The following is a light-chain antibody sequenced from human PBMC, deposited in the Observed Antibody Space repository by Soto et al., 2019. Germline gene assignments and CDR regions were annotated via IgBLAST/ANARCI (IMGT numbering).Light chain of an antibody. Sequence: IQMTQSPSSGSASVGDRITITCRAGQGISSYLAWYQQKPGKAPKLLIYAASTLQSGVPSRFSGSGSGTDFTLTISCLQSEDFATYYCQQYYSYPRTFGQGTKVDIK. J-gene: IGKJ1*01. V-gene: IGKV1-8*01. CDR3: QQYYSYPRT. CDR1: QGISSY. CDR2: AAS.